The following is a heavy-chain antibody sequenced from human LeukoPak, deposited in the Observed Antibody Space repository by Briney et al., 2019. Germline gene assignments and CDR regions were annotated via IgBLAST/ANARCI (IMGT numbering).Heavy chain of an antibody. D-gene: IGHD6-13*01. CDR2: IYYSGST. CDR1: GGSISSYY. Sequence: PSETLSLTCTVSGGSISSYYWSWIRQPPGEGLEWIGYIYYSGSTNYNPSLKSRVTISVDTSKNQFSLKLSSVTAADTAVYYCASQGGGSSSSLAYWGQGTLVTVSS. CDR3: ASQGGGSSSSLAY. V-gene: IGHV4-59*01. J-gene: IGHJ4*02.